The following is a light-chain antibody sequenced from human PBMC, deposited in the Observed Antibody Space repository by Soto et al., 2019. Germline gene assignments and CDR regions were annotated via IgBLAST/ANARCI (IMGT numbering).Light chain of an antibody. CDR1: SSDVGGYNR. J-gene: IGLJ1*01. Sequence: QSALTQPPSVSGSPGQSVTISCTGTSSDVGGYNRVSWYQQPPGTAPKLMIYDVSNRPSGVPDRFSGSKSGNTASLTISGLQAEDEADYYCSSYTSSRTYVFGTGTKVTVL. CDR2: DVS. CDR3: SSYTSSRTYV. V-gene: IGLV2-18*02.